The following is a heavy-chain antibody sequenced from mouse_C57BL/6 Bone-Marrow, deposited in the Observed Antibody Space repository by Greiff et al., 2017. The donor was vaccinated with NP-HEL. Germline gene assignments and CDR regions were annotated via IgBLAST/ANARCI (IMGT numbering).Heavy chain of an antibody. CDR3: ARGGLRRGYYYAMDY. CDR2: INPYNGGT. Sequence: EVQLQQSGPVLVKPGASVKMSCKASGYTFTDYYMNWVKQSHGKSLEWIGVINPYNGGTSYNQKFKGKATLTVHKSSSTAYMELNSLTSEDSAVYYCARGGLRRGYYYAMDYWGQGTSVTVSS. D-gene: IGHD2-4*01. V-gene: IGHV1-19*01. J-gene: IGHJ4*01. CDR1: GYTFTDYY.